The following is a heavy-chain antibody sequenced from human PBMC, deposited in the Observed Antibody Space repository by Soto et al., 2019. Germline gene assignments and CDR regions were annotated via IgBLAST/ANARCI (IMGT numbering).Heavy chain of an antibody. CDR1: GYSISSSNW. J-gene: IGHJ6*02. Sequence: SETLSLTCAVSGYSISSSNWWGWIRQPPGKGLEWIGYIYYSGTTYYNPSLKSRVTMSVDTSKNQFSLKLSSVTAADTAVYYCARAGSGDYYYYYGMDVWGQGTTVTVSS. CDR3: ARAGSGDYYYYYGMDV. D-gene: IGHD4-17*01. CDR2: IYYSGTT. V-gene: IGHV4-28*03.